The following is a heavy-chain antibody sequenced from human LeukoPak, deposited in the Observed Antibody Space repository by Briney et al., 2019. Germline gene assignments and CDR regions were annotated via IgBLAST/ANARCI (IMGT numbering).Heavy chain of an antibody. CDR2: IKYDGSEK. V-gene: IGHV3-7*01. D-gene: IGHD5-12*01. CDR1: GFTFSTYW. Sequence: GGSLRLSCVDSGFTFSTYWMIWVRQAPGKGLEWVANIKYDGSEKYYVDSVKGRFTISRDNAKNSLYLQMYSLRAEDTAVYYCARDSGLSGYDLLDYWGQGTLVTVSS. J-gene: IGHJ4*02. CDR3: ARDSGLSGYDLLDY.